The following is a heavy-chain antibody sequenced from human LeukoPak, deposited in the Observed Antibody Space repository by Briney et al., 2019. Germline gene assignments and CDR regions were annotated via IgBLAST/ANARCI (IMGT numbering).Heavy chain of an antibody. CDR1: GGSVSSYY. V-gene: IGHV4-59*02. CDR2: VYNSGST. D-gene: IGHD1-26*01. J-gene: IGHJ3*02. Sequence: PSETLSLTCTVSGGSVSSYYWSWVRLPPGEGLEWIAYVYNSGSTNYNPSLKSRVTISVDRSKNQFSLKMNSVTAADTAVYYCVRDWEGFNFDIWGQGTMVTVSS. CDR3: VRDWEGFNFDI.